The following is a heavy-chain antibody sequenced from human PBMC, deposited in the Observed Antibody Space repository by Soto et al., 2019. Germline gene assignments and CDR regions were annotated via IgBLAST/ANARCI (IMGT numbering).Heavy chain of an antibody. J-gene: IGHJ5*02. CDR1: GFTFSSYS. Sequence: GGSLRLSCAASGFTFSSYSMNWVRQAPGKGLEWVSSISSSSSYIYYADSVKGRFTISRDNAKNTLYLQMNSLRAEDTAVYYCARDLIEVVPADNWFDPWGQGTLVTVSS. CDR3: ARDLIEVVPADNWFDP. CDR2: ISSSSSYI. V-gene: IGHV3-21*01. D-gene: IGHD2-2*01.